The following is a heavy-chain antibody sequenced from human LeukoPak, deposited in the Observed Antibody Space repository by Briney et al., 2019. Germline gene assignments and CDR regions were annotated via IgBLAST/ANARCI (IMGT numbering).Heavy chain of an antibody. CDR1: GFTFSSYA. V-gene: IGHV3-30-3*01. J-gene: IGHJ4*02. CDR2: KSYDGSNK. Sequence: PGGSLRLSCAASGFTFSSYAMHWVRQAPGKGLEWVAVKSYDGSNKYYADSVKGRFTISRDNSKNTLYLQMNSLRAEDTAVYYCARDRVGATDYFDYWGQGTLVTVSS. D-gene: IGHD1-26*01. CDR3: ARDRVGATDYFDY.